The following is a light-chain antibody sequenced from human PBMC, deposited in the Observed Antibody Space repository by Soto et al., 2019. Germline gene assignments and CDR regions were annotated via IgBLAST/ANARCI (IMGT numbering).Light chain of an antibody. CDR2: EVS. CDR1: SSDVGEENY. J-gene: IGLJ2*01. Sequence: QSVLTQPPSASGSPGQSVTITCSGTSSDVGEENYVSWYQQHPGKVPKLILYEVSKRPSGVPDRFSGSRSGNTASLTVSGLQAEDEADYYCQSYDSDFVIFGGGTKLTVL. CDR3: QSYDSDFVI. V-gene: IGLV2-8*01.